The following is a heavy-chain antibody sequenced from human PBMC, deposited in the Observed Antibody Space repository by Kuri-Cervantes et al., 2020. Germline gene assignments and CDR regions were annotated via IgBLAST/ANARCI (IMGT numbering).Heavy chain of an antibody. V-gene: IGHV4-34*01. Sequence: SQTLSLTCAVYGGSFSGYYWSWIRQPPGKGLEWIGEINHSGSTNHNPSLKSRVTISVDKSKNQFSLKLSSVTAADTAVYYCARAGYLLTGGNWFDPWGQGTLVTVSS. J-gene: IGHJ5*02. CDR1: GGSFSGYY. CDR3: ARAGYLLTGGNWFDP. CDR2: INHSGST. D-gene: IGHD3-9*01.